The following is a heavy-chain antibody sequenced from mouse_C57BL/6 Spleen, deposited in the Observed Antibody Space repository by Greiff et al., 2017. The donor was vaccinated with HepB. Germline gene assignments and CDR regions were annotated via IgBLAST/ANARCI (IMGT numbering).Heavy chain of an antibody. CDR2: IYPSDSET. V-gene: IGHV1-61*01. CDR3: ARELGRGYFDY. Sequence: VKLQQPGAELVRPGSSVKLSCKASGYTFTSYWMDWVKQRPGQGLEWIGNIYPSDSETHYNQKFKDKATLTVDKSSSTAYMQLSSLTSEDSAVYYCARELGRGYFDYWGQGTTLTVSS. CDR1: GYTFTSYW. J-gene: IGHJ2*01.